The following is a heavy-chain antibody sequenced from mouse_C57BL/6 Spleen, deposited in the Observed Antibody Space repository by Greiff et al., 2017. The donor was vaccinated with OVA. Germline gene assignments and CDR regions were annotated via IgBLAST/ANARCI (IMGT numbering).Heavy chain of an antibody. Sequence: VQLKESGPGLVKPSQSLSLTCSVTGYSITSGYYWNWIRQFPGNKLEWMGYISYDGSNNYNPSLKNRISITRDTSKNQFFLKLNSVTTEDTATYYCARVSTTVVPYYFDYWGQGTTLTVSS. CDR3: ARVSTTVVPYYFDY. V-gene: IGHV3-6*01. CDR2: ISYDGSN. D-gene: IGHD1-1*01. J-gene: IGHJ2*01. CDR1: GYSITSGYY.